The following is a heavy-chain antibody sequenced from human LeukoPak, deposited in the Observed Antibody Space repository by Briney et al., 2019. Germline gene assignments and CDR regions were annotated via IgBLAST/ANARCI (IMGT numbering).Heavy chain of an antibody. D-gene: IGHD2-2*01. Sequence: PGGSLRLSCAASGFTFSIYNMNWVRQAPGKGLEWVSSIRSFSYIYYADSVKGRFTISRDNAKNSLYLQMNSLRAEDTAVYYCARDNCGSTSCSYYYMDVWGKGTTVTVSS. CDR3: ARDNCGSTSCSYYYMDV. J-gene: IGHJ6*03. CDR2: IRSFSYI. V-gene: IGHV3-21*06. CDR1: GFTFSIYN.